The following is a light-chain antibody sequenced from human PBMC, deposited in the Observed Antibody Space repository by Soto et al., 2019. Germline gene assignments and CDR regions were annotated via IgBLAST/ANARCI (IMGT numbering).Light chain of an antibody. V-gene: IGKV3-15*01. CDR3: QQYHNWPPWT. CDR1: QSVSSN. Sequence: EIVMTQSPATLSVSPGERATLSCRASQSVSSNSAWYQQKPGQAPRLLIYGASTRATGIPARFSGSGSGTEFTLTISSLQSEDFAVYYCQQYHNWPPWTFGRGTKVDIK. J-gene: IGKJ1*01. CDR2: GAS.